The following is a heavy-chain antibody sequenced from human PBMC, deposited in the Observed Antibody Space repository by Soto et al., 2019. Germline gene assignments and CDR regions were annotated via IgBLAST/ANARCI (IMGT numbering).Heavy chain of an antibody. J-gene: IGHJ5*02. D-gene: IGHD3-10*01. CDR2: INPLGFST. CDR3: ASAAVPFGELYWFHP. CDR1: GYTFTSYN. V-gene: IGHV1-46*01. Sequence: QVQLVQSGAEVKKPGASVKVSCKASGYTFTSYNMHWVRQAPGQGLEWIGMINPLGFSTTYAQKSRGRVTKTRETSTSIVYMELTNLSSDDTAGYYCASAAVPFGELYWFHPWGQGTLVTVSP.